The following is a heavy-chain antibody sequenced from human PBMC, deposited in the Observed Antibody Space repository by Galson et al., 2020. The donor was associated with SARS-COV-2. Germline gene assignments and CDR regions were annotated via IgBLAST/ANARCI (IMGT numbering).Heavy chain of an antibody. V-gene: IGHV3-73*01. D-gene: IGHD6-19*01. CDR1: GFTFSASA. Sequence: GGSLRLSCAASGFTFSASAMQWVRQAPGKGLEWVGRIRSRADSYATTYAASVKGRFTISREDSKNTAYLQMDSLQPEDTAVYYCTRHSSGATWCFELWGRGTLVTVSS. CDR3: TRHSSGATWCFEL. CDR2: IRSRADSYAT. J-gene: IGHJ2*01.